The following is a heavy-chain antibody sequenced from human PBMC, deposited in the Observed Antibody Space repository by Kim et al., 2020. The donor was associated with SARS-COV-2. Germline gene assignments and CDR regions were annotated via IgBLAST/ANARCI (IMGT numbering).Heavy chain of an antibody. V-gene: IGHV4-31*02. CDR3: ARDRAGGYYFDY. D-gene: IGHD1-1*01. J-gene: IGHJ4*02. CDR2: T. Sequence: THYNPSLEGRATISEGTTVNQFALNLSSATAADTAVYYCARDRAGGYYFDYWGQGALVTVSS.